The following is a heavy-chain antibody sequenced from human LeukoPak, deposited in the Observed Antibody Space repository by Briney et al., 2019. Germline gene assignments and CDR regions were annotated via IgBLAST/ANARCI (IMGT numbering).Heavy chain of an antibody. J-gene: IGHJ4*02. CDR1: GFTLSSYA. D-gene: IGHD2-15*01. CDR3: ARDHDRYCSGGSCSEFDY. V-gene: IGHV3-23*01. CDR2: ISVSGNT. Sequence: GGALRLSCAASGFTLSSYAMSWVRQAPGKGLEWVSAISVSGNTYHADSVKGRFTISRDSSKNTLYLQMNRLRAEDAAVYYCARDHDRYCSGGSCSEFDYWGQGTLVTVSS.